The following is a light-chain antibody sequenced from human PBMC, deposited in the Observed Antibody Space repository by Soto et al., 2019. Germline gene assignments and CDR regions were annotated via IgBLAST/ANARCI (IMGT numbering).Light chain of an antibody. J-gene: IGKJ2*01. V-gene: IGKV3-20*01. CDR1: QSVNGNS. CDR2: GAS. CDR3: QQYGSSFRYT. Sequence: EIVLTQSPGTLSLSPGERATLSCRASQSVNGNSLTWYQQKPGQAPRLLIYGASTRATGTPDRFSGSGSGTVFTLTISRLEPEDFAVYYCQQYGSSFRYTFGQGTKLEIK.